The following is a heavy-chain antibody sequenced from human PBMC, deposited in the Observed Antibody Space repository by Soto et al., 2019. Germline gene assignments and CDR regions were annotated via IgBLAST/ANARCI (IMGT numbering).Heavy chain of an antibody. J-gene: IGHJ2*01. CDR2: IYYSGST. CDR3: ARDPTLWYFDL. V-gene: IGHV4-59*01. CDR1: GDSISNYY. Sequence: SETLSLTCTVSGDSISNYYWSWIRQPPGKGLEWIGYIYYSGSTDYNPSLKSRVTISLDTSKNQFSLTLNSVTAADTAVYYCARDPTLWYFDLWGRGTLVTVAS.